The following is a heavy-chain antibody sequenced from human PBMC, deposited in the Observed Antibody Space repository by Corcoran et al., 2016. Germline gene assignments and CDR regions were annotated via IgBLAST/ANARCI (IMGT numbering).Heavy chain of an antibody. V-gene: IGHV1-8*01. Sequence: QVQLVQSGAEVKKPGASVKVSCKASGYTFTSYDINWVRQATGQGLEWMGWMNPNSGNTGYAQKFQGRVTMTRNTSISTAYMELSSLRSDATAVYYWARGLYCSGGSCYSSLSFSESAWFDPWGQGTLVTVSS. J-gene: IGHJ5*02. CDR1: GYTFTSYD. D-gene: IGHD2-15*01. CDR3: ARGLYCSGGSCYSSLSFSESAWFDP. CDR2: MNPNSGNT.